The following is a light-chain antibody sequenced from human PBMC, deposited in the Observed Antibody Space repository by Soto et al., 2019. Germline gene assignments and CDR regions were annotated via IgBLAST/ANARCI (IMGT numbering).Light chain of an antibody. CDR2: EGT. Sequence: QSALTKPASVSGSPGQSITISCTGTSSDVGSYNLVSWYQQHPGKAPKLMIYEGTKRPSGVSNCFSGSKSGNTASLTISGLQAEDEADYYCCSYAGGVVFGGGTKLTVL. J-gene: IGLJ2*01. CDR3: CSYAGGVV. CDR1: SSDVGSYNL. V-gene: IGLV2-23*01.